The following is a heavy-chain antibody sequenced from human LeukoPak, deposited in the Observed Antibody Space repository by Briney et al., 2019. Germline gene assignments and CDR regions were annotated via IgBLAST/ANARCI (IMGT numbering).Heavy chain of an antibody. CDR1: GFTFSSYG. Sequence: PGRSLRLSCAASGFTFSSYGMHWVRQAPGKGLEWVAVISYDGSNKYYADSVKGRFTISRDNSKNTLYLQMNSLRAEDTAVYYCARAAATDNDFWGQGTLVTVSS. V-gene: IGHV3-30*03. CDR3: ARAAATDNDF. D-gene: IGHD6-13*01. CDR2: ISYDGSNK. J-gene: IGHJ4*02.